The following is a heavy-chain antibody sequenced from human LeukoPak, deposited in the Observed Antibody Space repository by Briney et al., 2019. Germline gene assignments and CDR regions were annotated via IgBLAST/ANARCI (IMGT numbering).Heavy chain of an antibody. CDR2: IWYDGSNK. CDR1: GFTFSSYG. CDR3: ARDSDYGDYDAGY. D-gene: IGHD4-17*01. J-gene: IGHJ4*02. Sequence: GGSLRLSCAASGFTFSSYGMHWVRQALGKGLEWLAVIWYDGSNKYYADSVKGRFTISRDNSTNTLYLQMNSLRAEDTAVYYCARDSDYGDYDAGYWGQGTLVTVSS. V-gene: IGHV3-33*01.